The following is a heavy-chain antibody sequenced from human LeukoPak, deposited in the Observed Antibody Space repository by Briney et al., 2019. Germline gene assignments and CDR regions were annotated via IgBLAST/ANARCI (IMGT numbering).Heavy chain of an antibody. Sequence: PGGSLRLPCAASGFTVSSNYMAWVRQAPGKGLEWVSVLYSGGTVYYADSVKGRFTISRDNSKNTLYLQMNTLRAEDTAVYYCAREGSYDSSTMWYFDYWGQGTLVTVSS. CDR1: GFTVSSNY. D-gene: IGHD3-22*01. V-gene: IGHV3-53*01. J-gene: IGHJ4*02. CDR2: LYSGGTV. CDR3: AREGSYDSSTMWYFDY.